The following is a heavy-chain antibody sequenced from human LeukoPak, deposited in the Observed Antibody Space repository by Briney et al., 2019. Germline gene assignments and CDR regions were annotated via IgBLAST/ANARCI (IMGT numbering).Heavy chain of an antibody. J-gene: IGHJ6*03. CDR1: GFVFTSYS. CDR2: INHSGST. Sequence: GSLRLSCEASGFVFTSYSMNWVRQAPGKELEWIGEINHSGSTNYNPSLKSRVTISVDTSKNQFSLKLSSVTAADTAVYYCARLLPYYYYYYMDVWGKGTTVTVSS. CDR3: ARLLPYYYYYYMDV. V-gene: IGHV4-34*01.